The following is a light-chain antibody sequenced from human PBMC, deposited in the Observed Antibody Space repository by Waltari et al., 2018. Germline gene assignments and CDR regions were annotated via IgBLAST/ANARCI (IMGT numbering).Light chain of an antibody. J-gene: IGLJ2*01. CDR2: KDS. V-gene: IGLV3-25*03. Sequence: SYELTPPPSVSVSPGQTARIPCSGYALSKQYAYWYQQKPGQAPVLVIYKDSERPSGIPERFSGSSSGTTVTLTISGVQAEDEADYYCQSADSSGTVVFGGGTKLTVL. CDR3: QSADSSGTVV. CDR1: ALSKQY.